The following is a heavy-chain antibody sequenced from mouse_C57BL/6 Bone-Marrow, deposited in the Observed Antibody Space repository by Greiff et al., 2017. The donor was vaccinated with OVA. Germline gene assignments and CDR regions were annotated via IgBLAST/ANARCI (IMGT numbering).Heavy chain of an antibody. J-gene: IGHJ4*01. V-gene: IGHV1-53*01. D-gene: IGHD2-5*01. CDR2: INPSNGGT. Sequence: QVHVKQSGTELVKPGASVKLSCKASGYTFTSYWMHWVKQRPGQGLEWIGNINPSNGGTNYNEKFKSKATLTVDKSSSTAYMQLSSLTSEDSAVYYCARDGAYSNHYAMDYWGQGTSVTVSS. CDR3: ARDGAYSNHYAMDY. CDR1: GYTFTSYW.